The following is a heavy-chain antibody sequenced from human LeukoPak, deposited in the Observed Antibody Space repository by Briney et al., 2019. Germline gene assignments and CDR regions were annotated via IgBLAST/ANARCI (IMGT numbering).Heavy chain of an antibody. Sequence: PGGSLRLSCAASGFTFSSYAMSWVRQAPGKGLEWVATIKGDGSEVQYADSVKGRFTISRDNAKESLYVQMNSLRAEDTAVYFCARGGDSRAVLHYWGQGTLVTVSS. CDR1: GFTFSSYA. V-gene: IGHV3-7*04. CDR2: IKGDGSEV. D-gene: IGHD5-12*01. CDR3: ARGGDSRAVLHY. J-gene: IGHJ4*02.